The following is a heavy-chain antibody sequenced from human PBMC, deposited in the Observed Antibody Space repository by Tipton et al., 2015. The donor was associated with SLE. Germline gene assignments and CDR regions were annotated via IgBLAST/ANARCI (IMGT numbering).Heavy chain of an antibody. CDR2: IGTAGDT. CDR1: GFTFSSYD. J-gene: IGHJ4*02. Sequence: SLRLSCAASGFTFSSYDMHWVRQATGKGLEWVSAIGTAGDTYYPGSVKGRFTISRDNSKNTLYLQMNSLRAEDTAVYYCARGAGSTAFFDYWGQGTLVTVSS. D-gene: IGHD6-19*01. V-gene: IGHV3-13*01. CDR3: ARGAGSTAFFDY.